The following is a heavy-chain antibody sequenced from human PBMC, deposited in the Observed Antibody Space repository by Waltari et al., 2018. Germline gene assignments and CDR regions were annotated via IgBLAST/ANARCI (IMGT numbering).Heavy chain of an antibody. CDR1: GGSISSYY. V-gene: IGHV4-59*01. J-gene: IGHJ6*03. CDR2: IYYSGST. D-gene: IGHD6-13*01. CDR3: ARGRIAASGSSYYYYYYMDV. Sequence: QVQLQESGPGLVKPSETLSLTCTVSGGSISSYYWRWIRQPPGKGLEWIGYIYYSGSTNYNPSLKSRVTISVDTSKNQFSLKLSSVTAADTAVYYCARGRIAASGSSYYYYYYMDVWGKGTTVTVSS.